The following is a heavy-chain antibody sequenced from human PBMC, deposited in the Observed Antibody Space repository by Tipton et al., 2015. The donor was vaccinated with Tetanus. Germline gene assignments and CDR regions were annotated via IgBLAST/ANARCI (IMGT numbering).Heavy chain of an antibody. CDR3: ATKLIIAVAVPFDY. D-gene: IGHD6-19*01. Sequence: SLRLSCAASGFTFSSYAMSWVRQAPGKGLEWVSAISGSGGSTYYADSVKGRFTISRDNSKNTLYLQMNSLRAEDTAVYYCATKLIIAVAVPFDYWGQGTLVTVSS. J-gene: IGHJ4*02. CDR2: ISGSGGST. CDR1: GFTFSSYA. V-gene: IGHV3-23*01.